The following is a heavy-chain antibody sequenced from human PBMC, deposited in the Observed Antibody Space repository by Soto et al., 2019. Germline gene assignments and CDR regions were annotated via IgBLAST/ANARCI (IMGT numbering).Heavy chain of an antibody. V-gene: IGHV3-74*01. J-gene: IGHJ3*02. Sequence: GSLRLSCAASGFTFSSYWMHWVRQAPGKGLVWVSRINSDGSSTSYADSVKGRFTISRDNAKNTLYLQMNSLRAEDTAVYYCASSPYCGGDCYSAFDIWGQGTMVTVSS. CDR3: ASSPYCGGDCYSAFDI. D-gene: IGHD2-21*02. CDR1: GFTFSSYW. CDR2: INSDGSST.